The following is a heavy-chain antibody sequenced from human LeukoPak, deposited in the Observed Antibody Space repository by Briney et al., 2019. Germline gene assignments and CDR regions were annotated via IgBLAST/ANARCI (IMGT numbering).Heavy chain of an antibody. D-gene: IGHD3-22*01. CDR3: ARFSSSYYDSSGADY. V-gene: IGHV3-21*01. Sequence: GGSLRLSCAASGFTFSSYSMNWVRQAPGKGLEWVSSISSSSSYIYYADPVKGRFTISRDNAKNSLYLQMNSLRAEDTAVYYCARFSSSYYDSSGADYWGQGTLVTVSS. CDR2: ISSSSSYI. J-gene: IGHJ4*02. CDR1: GFTFSSYS.